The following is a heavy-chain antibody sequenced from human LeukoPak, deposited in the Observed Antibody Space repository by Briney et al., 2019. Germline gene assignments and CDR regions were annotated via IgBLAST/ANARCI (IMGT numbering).Heavy chain of an antibody. D-gene: IGHD2-2*01. CDR1: GFTFSSYA. J-gene: IGHJ4*02. CDR2: ISGSGGST. CDR3: ARMGDIVVVPAAKSHFDY. V-gene: IGHV3-23*01. Sequence: PGGSLRLSCAASGFTFSSYAMSWVRQAPGKGLEWVSAISGSGGSTHYADSVKGRFTISRDNSKNTLYLQMNSLRAEDTAVYYCARMGDIVVVPAAKSHFDYWGQGTLVTVSS.